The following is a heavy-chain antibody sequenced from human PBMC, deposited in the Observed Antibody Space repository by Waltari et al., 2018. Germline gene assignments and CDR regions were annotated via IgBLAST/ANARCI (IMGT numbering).Heavy chain of an antibody. CDR3: ARGARYYYDSEVDY. D-gene: IGHD3-22*01. J-gene: IGHJ4*02. V-gene: IGHV3-48*01. Sequence: EVQLVESGGGLVQPGGSLRLSCAASGFTFSSYSMNWVRQAPGKGLEWVSYISSSSTIYYADSLKGRFTIARDNAKNSLYLQMNSLRAEDTAVYYCARGARYYYDSEVDYWGQGTLVTVSS. CDR2: ISSSSTI. CDR1: GFTFSSYS.